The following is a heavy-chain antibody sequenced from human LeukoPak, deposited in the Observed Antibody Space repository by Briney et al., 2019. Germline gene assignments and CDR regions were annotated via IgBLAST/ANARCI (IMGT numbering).Heavy chain of an antibody. J-gene: IGHJ4*02. CDR1: GLRFSDYY. Sequence: PGGSLRLSCAASGLRFSDYYVTWVRQAPGKGLEWVANIKQDGSDKYYVDSVKGRFTISRDNAKNSLYLQMNSLRAEDTAVYYCARDRNTDFWSGYYTNYFDYWGQGTLVTVSS. V-gene: IGHV3-7*01. D-gene: IGHD3-3*01. CDR3: ARDRNTDFWSGYYTNYFDY. CDR2: IKQDGSDK.